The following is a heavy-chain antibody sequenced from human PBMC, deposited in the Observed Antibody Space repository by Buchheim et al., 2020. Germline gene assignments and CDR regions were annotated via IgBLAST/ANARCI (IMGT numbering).Heavy chain of an antibody. V-gene: IGHV4-31*03. CDR3: ARVRPHYYDSSGYPLGDWYFDL. J-gene: IGHJ2*01. CDR1: GGSISSGGYY. CDR2: IYYSGSN. Sequence: QVQLQESGPGLVKPSQTLSLTCTVSGGSISSGGYYWSWIRQHPGKGLEGIGYIYYSGSNYYNLSLKSRVTITVDTAKITLPLKLSSVTAADTAVYCCARVRPHYYDSSGYPLGDWYFDLWGRGTL. D-gene: IGHD3-22*01.